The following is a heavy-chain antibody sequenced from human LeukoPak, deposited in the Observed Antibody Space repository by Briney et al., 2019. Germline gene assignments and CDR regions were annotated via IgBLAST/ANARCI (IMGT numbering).Heavy chain of an antibody. CDR2: ISYDGSNK. CDR3: AREDGLPGNPSGTFDY. J-gene: IGHJ4*02. V-gene: IGHV3-30-3*01. CDR1: GFTFSSYA. D-gene: IGHD4-23*01. Sequence: GGSLRLSCAASGFTFSSYAMHWVRQAPGKGLEWVAVISYDGSNKYYADSVKGRFTISRDNSKNTLYLQMNSLRAEDTAVYYCAREDGLPGNPSGTFDYWGQGTLVTVSS.